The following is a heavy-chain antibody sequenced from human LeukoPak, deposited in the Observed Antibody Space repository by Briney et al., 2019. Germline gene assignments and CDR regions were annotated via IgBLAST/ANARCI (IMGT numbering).Heavy chain of an antibody. CDR2: ISYDGSNK. J-gene: IGHJ6*02. V-gene: IGHV3-30*04. CDR3: ARVFGSGWYRYYGMDV. D-gene: IGHD6-19*01. Sequence: GGSLRLSCAASGFTFSSYAMHWVRQAPGKGLEWVAVISYDGSNKYYADSVKGRFTISRDNSKNTLYLQMNSLRAEDTAVYYCARVFGSGWYRYYGMDVWGQGTTVTVSS. CDR1: GFTFSSYA.